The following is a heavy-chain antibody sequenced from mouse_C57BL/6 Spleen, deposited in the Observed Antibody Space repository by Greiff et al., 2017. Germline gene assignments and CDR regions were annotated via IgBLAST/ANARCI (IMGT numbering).Heavy chain of an antibody. CDR2: ISSGCSYT. CDR3: ARHHDGNYEDAMDY. V-gene: IGHV5-6*01. J-gene: IGHJ4*01. CDR1: GFTFSSYG. Sequence: EVQVVESGGDLVKPGGSLKLSCAASGFTFSSYGMSWVRQPPYKRLEWVATISSGCSYTYYPDRVKGRFTISRDNAKNTRYLQMSSLKSEDTAMYYCARHHDGNYEDAMDYWGQGTSVTVSS. D-gene: IGHD2-1*01.